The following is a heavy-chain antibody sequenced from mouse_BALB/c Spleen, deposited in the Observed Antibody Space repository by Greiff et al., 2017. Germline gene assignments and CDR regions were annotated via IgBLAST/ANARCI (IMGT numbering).Heavy chain of an antibody. CDR1: GFTFSSFG. J-gene: IGHJ4*01. D-gene: IGHD1-1*01. Sequence: EVMLVESGGGLVQPGGSRKLSCAASGFTFSSFGMHWVRQAPEKGLEWVAYISSSSSTIYYADTVKGRFTISRDNPKNTLFLQMTSLRSEDTAMYYCARSGYYYGSSSYAMDYWGQGTSVTVSS. V-gene: IGHV5-17*02. CDR3: ARSGYYYGSSSYAMDY. CDR2: ISSSSSTI.